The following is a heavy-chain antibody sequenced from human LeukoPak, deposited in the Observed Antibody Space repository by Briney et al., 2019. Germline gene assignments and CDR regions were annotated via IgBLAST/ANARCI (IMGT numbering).Heavy chain of an antibody. CDR1: GYTFTSYG. V-gene: IGHV1-18*01. D-gene: IGHD3-9*01. Sequence: VASVKVSCKASGYTFTSYGISWVRQAPGRGLEWMGWISAYNGNTNYAQKLQGRVTMTTDTSTSTAYMELRSLRSDDTAVYYCARGGGYFDWLLVYYFDYWGQGTLVTVSS. CDR2: ISAYNGNT. J-gene: IGHJ4*02. CDR3: ARGGGYFDWLLVYYFDY.